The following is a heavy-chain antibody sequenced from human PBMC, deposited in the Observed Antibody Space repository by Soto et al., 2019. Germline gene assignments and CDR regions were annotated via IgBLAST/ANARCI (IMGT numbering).Heavy chain of an antibody. CDR1: GYSFADYH. J-gene: IGHJ6*02. Sequence: GASVKVSCKASGYSFADYHIHWVRQAPGQGLEWLGRINPKSGGTSTAQKFQGWVTMTTDTSISTASMELTRLTSDDTAIYYCARGDSTDCSNGVCSFFYNHDMDVWGQGTTVTVSS. V-gene: IGHV1-2*04. CDR3: ARGDSTDCSNGVCSFFYNHDMDV. D-gene: IGHD2-8*01. CDR2: INPKSGGT.